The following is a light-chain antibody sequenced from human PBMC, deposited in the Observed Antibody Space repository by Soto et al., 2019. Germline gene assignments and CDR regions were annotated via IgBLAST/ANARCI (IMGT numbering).Light chain of an antibody. CDR2: AAS. CDR3: QQGHSTPYT. J-gene: IGKJ2*01. V-gene: IGKV1-39*01. Sequence: DIQMTQSPSSLSASVGDRVTITCRASQSISTYLHWYQQKPGKAPNLLIYAASTLQSGVPSRFSGSGSGTEFTLTMSGLQPEDFATYYCQQGHSTPYTFGQGTKVDIK. CDR1: QSISTY.